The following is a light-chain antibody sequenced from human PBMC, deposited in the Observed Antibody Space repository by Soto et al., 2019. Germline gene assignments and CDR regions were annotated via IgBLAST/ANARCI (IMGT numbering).Light chain of an antibody. V-gene: IGLV2-14*01. CDR1: SRDVGGSNY. CDR3: SSYTSSSTLDV. J-gene: IGLJ1*01. Sequence: QSVLTQPASVSGSPGQSITISCTGTSRDVGGSNYVSWYQQHPGRAPKVMIYDVSSRPSGVSNRFSGSKSGNAASLTISGLQAEDEADYCCSSYTSSSTLDVFGAGTKVTVL. CDR2: DVS.